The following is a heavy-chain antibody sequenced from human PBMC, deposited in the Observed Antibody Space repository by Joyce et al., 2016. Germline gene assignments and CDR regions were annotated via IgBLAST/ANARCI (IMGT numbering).Heavy chain of an antibody. V-gene: IGHV3-23*01. Sequence: EVQLLESGGGLVQPGGSLRLSCAASGFTFSSYAMSWVRQAPGKGLEWVSAISDCGGSTYYADTVKARFTISRDNSKNRLNLQMTSQMADDTAVYYCAKDLLVVRGVIEYWGQGTLVTVSS. CDR3: AKDLLVVRGVIEY. CDR2: ISDCGGST. CDR1: GFTFSSYA. J-gene: IGHJ4*02. D-gene: IGHD3-10*01.